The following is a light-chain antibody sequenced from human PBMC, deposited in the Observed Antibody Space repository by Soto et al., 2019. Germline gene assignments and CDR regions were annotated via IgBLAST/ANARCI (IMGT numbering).Light chain of an antibody. Sequence: QSALTQPASVSGSPGQSITISCTGTSSDVGGYNYVSWFQHHPGKAPKLIIYDVSNRPSGVSDRFSGSKSGSTASLTISGLQADDEADYYCNLYTSDSTWVFGGGTKLTVL. J-gene: IGLJ3*02. CDR1: SSDVGGYNY. V-gene: IGLV2-14*03. CDR2: DVS. CDR3: NLYTSDSTWV.